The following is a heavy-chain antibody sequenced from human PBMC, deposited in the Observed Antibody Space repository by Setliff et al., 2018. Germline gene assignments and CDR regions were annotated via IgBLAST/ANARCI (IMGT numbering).Heavy chain of an antibody. V-gene: IGHV3-21*01. D-gene: IGHD2-15*01. J-gene: IGHJ4*02. Sequence: GGSLRLSCVGSGFTFGTYTMDWIRQAPGKGLEWVSSISRDSLHIYYADSLKGRFTISRDNAEDSLYLQMNSLRAEDTAVYFCALSENCYATHCSPYDYWGQGALVTVSS. CDR1: GFTFGTYT. CDR2: ISRDSLHI. CDR3: ALSENCYATHCSPYDY.